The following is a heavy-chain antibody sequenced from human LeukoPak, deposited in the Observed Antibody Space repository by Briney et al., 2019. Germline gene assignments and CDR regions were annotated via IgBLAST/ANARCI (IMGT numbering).Heavy chain of an antibody. CDR3: ARESRGLWGYSPIVDY. D-gene: IGHD1-26*01. J-gene: IGHJ4*02. CDR1: GYTFTGYY. CDR2: INPNSGGT. V-gene: IGHV1-2*02. Sequence: ASVKVSCKASGYTFTGYYVHWVRQAPGQGLAWMGWINPNSGGTNYAQKFQGRVTMTRDTSISTAYMELSRLTSDDTAVYYCARESRGLWGYSPIVDYWGQGTLVTVSS.